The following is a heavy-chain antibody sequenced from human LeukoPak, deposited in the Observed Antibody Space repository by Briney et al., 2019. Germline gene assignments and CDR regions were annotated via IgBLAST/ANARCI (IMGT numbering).Heavy chain of an antibody. D-gene: IGHD5-24*01. Sequence: PGGSLRLSCAASGFTFSDYYMSWIRQAPGKGLEWVSYISSSGSTIYYADSVKGRFTISRDNAKNSLYLQMNSLRAEDTAVYYCARPLGVEMATIGKSDAFDIWGQGTMVTVSS. CDR1: GFTFSDYY. CDR2: ISSSGSTI. V-gene: IGHV3-11*01. J-gene: IGHJ3*02. CDR3: ARPLGVEMATIGKSDAFDI.